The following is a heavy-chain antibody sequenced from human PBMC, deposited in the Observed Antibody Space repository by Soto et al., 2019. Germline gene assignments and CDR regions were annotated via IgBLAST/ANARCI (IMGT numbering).Heavy chain of an antibody. Sequence: QVQLQESGPGLVKPSETLTLTCAVSGDSIRSSGFYWGWIRQTPGKVLERIGSGYYSGSTYKNPVLKSRVLMSVDMSKNQFSLRLSSVTAADTALYYCARPAMVAPPDSFQIWSQGTMVTVSS. J-gene: IGHJ3*02. V-gene: IGHV4-39*01. CDR1: GDSIRSSGFY. CDR2: GYYSGST. CDR3: ARPAMVAPPDSFQI. D-gene: IGHD2-15*01.